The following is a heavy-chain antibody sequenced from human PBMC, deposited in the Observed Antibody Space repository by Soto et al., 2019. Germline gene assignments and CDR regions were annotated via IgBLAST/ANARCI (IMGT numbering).Heavy chain of an antibody. Sequence: ASVKVSCKASGYTFTSYYMHWVRQAPGQGLEWMGIINPSGGSTNYAQKFQGRVTMTRDTSTSTVYMELSSLRSDDTAVYYCARSKTARTFDYWGQGTLVTVSS. CDR2: INPSGGST. J-gene: IGHJ4*02. CDR1: GYTFTSYY. CDR3: ARSKTARTFDY. D-gene: IGHD6-6*01. V-gene: IGHV1-46*01.